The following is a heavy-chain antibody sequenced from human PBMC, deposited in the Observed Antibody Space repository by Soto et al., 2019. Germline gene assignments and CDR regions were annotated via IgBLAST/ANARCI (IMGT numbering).Heavy chain of an antibody. CDR1: RYTFTSCG. CDR3: ARDGRVATIRVDY. V-gene: IGHV1-18*01. Sequence: APVKVSCEDSRYTFTSCGLRWVRQAHGQGLEWMGWISAYNGNTNYAQKLQGRVTMTTDTSTSTAYMELRGLRSDDTAVYYCARDGRVATIRVDYWGQGTPVIVSS. CDR2: ISAYNGNT. J-gene: IGHJ4*02. D-gene: IGHD5-12*01.